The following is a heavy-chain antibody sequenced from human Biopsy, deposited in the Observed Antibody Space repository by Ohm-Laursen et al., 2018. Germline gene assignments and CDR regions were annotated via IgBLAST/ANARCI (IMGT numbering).Heavy chain of an antibody. V-gene: IGHV3-21*01. Sequence: SLRLSCAASGFTLSSYSMNWVSQTPGKGLEWVSTISSSSDNIYYVDSVKGRFTISRDNAKNSLYMQMNSLRAEDTAVYYCARSRGNSGIATIYYYGMDVWGQGTTVTVSS. J-gene: IGHJ6*02. CDR1: GFTLSSYS. CDR3: ARSRGNSGIATIYYYGMDV. D-gene: IGHD3-10*01. CDR2: ISSSSDNI.